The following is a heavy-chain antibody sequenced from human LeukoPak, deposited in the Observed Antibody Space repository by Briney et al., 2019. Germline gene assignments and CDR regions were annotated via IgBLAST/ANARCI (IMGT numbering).Heavy chain of an antibody. CDR2: INPDSGGT. V-gene: IGHV1-2*02. CDR3: ASGGRLYDSSPYYHDY. D-gene: IGHD3-22*01. CDR1: GYTFTDFY. Sequence: ASVKVSCKASGYTFTDFYIHWVRQAPGQGLEWMGWINPDSGGTNSARDFLGRVTMTRDTSVSTAYMELSRLRSDDTAVYYCASGGRLYDSSPYYHDYWGQGTLVTVSS. J-gene: IGHJ4*02.